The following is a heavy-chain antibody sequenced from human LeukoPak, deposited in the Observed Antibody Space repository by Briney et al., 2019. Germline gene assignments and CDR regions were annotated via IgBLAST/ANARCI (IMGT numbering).Heavy chain of an antibody. V-gene: IGHV4-34*01. CDR1: GGSFSGYY. CDR3: ARARSGYSYGFIDY. Sequence: PSETRSLTCAVYGGSFSGYYWSWIRQPPGKWLEWIGEINHSGSTNYNPSLKSRVTISVDTSKNQFSLKLNSVTAADTAVYYCARARSGYSYGFIDYWGQGTLVTVSS. J-gene: IGHJ4*02. CDR2: INHSGST. D-gene: IGHD5-18*01.